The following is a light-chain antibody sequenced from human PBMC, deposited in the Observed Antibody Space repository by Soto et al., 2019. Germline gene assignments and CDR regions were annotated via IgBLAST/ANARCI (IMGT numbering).Light chain of an antibody. Sequence: QAVLTQPPSASGSPGQAVTISCTGNSSDVGAYDYVSWYQHHPGKAPKLMTYEVSKRPSGVPDRFSGSKSGNTASLTVSGLQAEDEADYYCSSYADSSNFVVFGGGTKVTVL. CDR2: EVS. CDR1: SSDVGAYDY. V-gene: IGLV2-8*01. CDR3: SSYADSSNFVV. J-gene: IGLJ2*01.